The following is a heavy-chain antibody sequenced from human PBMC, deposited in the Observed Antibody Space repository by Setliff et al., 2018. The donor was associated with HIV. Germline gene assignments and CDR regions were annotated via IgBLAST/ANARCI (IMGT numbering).Heavy chain of an antibody. CDR3: AREETRYYDSSGYYGSNWFDP. V-gene: IGHV1-69*05. D-gene: IGHD3-22*01. Sequence: ASVKVSCKASGGTFSSYAINWVRQAPGQGLEWMGGIIPIFGTTNFAQKFQGRVTMTTDTSTSTAYMELSSLRSEDTAVYYCAREETRYYDSSGYYGSNWFDPWGQGTLVTVSS. CDR1: GGTFSSYA. J-gene: IGHJ5*02. CDR2: IIPIFGTT.